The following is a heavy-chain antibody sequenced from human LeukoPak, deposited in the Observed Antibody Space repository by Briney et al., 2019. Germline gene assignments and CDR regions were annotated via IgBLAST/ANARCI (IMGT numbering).Heavy chain of an antibody. CDR1: GGSINNYY. D-gene: IGHD2-2*01. CDR2: IFYSGST. J-gene: IGHJ6*03. CDR3: ARESRSHCSSTSCYPGPGYMDV. Sequence: SETLSLTCTVSGGSINNYYWSWIRQPPGKGLEWIGYIFYSGSTNYNPSLKSRVTISIDTSKNQFSLKLSSVTAADTAVYYCARESRSHCSSTSCYPGPGYMDVWGKGTTVTISS. V-gene: IGHV4-59*01.